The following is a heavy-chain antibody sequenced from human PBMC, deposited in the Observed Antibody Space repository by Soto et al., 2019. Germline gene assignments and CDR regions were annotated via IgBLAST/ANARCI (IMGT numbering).Heavy chain of an antibody. CDR2: ITNKARGLIT. CDR1: GFTFSDYW. J-gene: IGHJ3*01. Sequence: GGSLRLSCVASGFTFSDYWMDWVRQAPGQGLEWVARITNKARGLITVYAASAAGRFTVSRDDSQSSLFLQLNSLRTEDTAVYYCASWHEREHAYDVWGRGTTVTVSS. CDR3: ASWHEREHAYDV. V-gene: IGHV3-72*01. D-gene: IGHD1-1*01.